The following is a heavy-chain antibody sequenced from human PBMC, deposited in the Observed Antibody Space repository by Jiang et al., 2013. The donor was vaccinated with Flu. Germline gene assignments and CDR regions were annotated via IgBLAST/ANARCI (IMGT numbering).Heavy chain of an antibody. J-gene: IGHJ4*02. V-gene: IGHV1-2*04. D-gene: IGHD3-22*01. Sequence: GLEWMGWINPNSGGTNYAQKFQGWVTMTRDTSISTAYMELSRLRSDDTAVYYCARDRRHSYYYDSSGYPLLDYWGQGTLVTVSS. CDR3: ARDRRHSYYYDSSGYPLLDY. CDR2: INPNSGGT.